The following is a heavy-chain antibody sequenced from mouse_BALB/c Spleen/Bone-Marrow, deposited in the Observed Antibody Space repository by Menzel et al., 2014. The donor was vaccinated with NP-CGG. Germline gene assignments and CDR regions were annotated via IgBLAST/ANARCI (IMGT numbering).Heavy chain of an antibody. Sequence: EVKLQESGAELVKPGVSVKLSCTASGFNIKDTYMHWVKQRPEQGLEWIGRIDPANVNTKYDPKFQGKATIIADTSSNTAFLQLSSLTSEDTAVYYCASYVYGYYFDYWGQGATLTVSS. D-gene: IGHD1-1*01. J-gene: IGHJ2*01. CDR2: IDPANVNT. V-gene: IGHV14-3*02. CDR1: GFNIKDTY. CDR3: ASYVYGYYFDY.